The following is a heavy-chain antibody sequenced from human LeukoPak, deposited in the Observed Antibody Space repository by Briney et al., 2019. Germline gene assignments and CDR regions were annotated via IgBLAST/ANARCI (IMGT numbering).Heavy chain of an antibody. CDR2: ISYDGSNK. CDR1: GFTFSSYG. J-gene: IGHJ5*02. D-gene: IGHD3-10*01. Sequence: PGRSLRLSCAASGFTFSSYGMHWVRQAPGKGLEWVAVISYDGSNKYYADSVKGRFTISRDNSKNTLYLQMNSLRAEDTAVYYCARDVPITMVRGVPGFDPWGQGTLVTVSS. V-gene: IGHV3-30*03. CDR3: ARDVPITMVRGVPGFDP.